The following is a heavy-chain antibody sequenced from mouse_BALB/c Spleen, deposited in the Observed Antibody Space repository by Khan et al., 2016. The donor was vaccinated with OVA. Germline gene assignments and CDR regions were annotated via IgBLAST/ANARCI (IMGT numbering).Heavy chain of an antibody. CDR3: VGDGAYHRSDGWFAY. D-gene: IGHD2-14*01. CDR2: INPSNGYT. CDR1: GYTFTSYT. Sequence: VQLVESGAELARPGASVKMSCKASGYTFTSYTIHWIKERPGQGLEWIGYINPSNGYTNYNQKFRDKATLTTDKSSTTAYLQLSSLTSDDSAVYNWVGDGAYHRSDGWFAYWGQGTLVTGSA. J-gene: IGHJ3*01. V-gene: IGHV1-4*01.